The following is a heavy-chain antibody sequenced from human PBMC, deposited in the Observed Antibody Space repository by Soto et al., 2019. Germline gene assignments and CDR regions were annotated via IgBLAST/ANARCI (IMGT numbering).Heavy chain of an antibody. J-gene: IGHJ4*02. V-gene: IGHV3-66*01. CDR2: IYSTGDT. Sequence: GGSLRLSCTASGFTVNSHYMNWVRQAPGKGLEWVSLIYSTGDTNYADSVKDRFTLFRDNPKNTVHLQMSSPRAEDTAVYYCVRSLTKGPYYFDYWGPGILVTVSS. CDR3: VRSLTKGPYYFDY. CDR1: GFTVNSHY.